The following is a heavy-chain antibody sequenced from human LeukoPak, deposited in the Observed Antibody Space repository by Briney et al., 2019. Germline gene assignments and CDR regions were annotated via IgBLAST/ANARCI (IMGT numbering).Heavy chain of an antibody. V-gene: IGHV4-34*01. Sequence: SETLSLTCAVYGGSFSGYYWSWIRQPPGKGLEWIGEINHSGSTNYNPSLKSRVTISVDTSKNQFSLKLSSVTAADTAGYYCARGPRYYGSGSYYKGASFDYWGQGTLVTVSS. J-gene: IGHJ4*02. CDR2: INHSGST. CDR1: GGSFSGYY. CDR3: ARGPRYYGSGSYYKGASFDY. D-gene: IGHD3-10*01.